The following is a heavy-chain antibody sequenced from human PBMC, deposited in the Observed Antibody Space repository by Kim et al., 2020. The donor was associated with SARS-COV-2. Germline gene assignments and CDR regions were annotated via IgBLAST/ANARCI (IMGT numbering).Heavy chain of an antibody. Sequence: RNKAYADAVKGRFPIYRDNSKNTLYLQMNSLRAEDTAVYYCAKDTYAIDYWGQGTLVTVSS. J-gene: IGHJ4*02. CDR3: AKDTYAIDY. V-gene: IGHV3-30*02. CDR2: RNK.